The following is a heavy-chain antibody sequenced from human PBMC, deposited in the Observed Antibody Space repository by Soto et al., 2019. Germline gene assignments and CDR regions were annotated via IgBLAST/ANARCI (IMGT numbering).Heavy chain of an antibody. CDR3: ARVVGQLSRSYYYYYYVDV. D-gene: IGHD6-6*01. CDR2: ISSSGSTI. V-gene: IGHV3-11*01. CDR1: GFTFSDYY. J-gene: IGHJ6*03. Sequence: GGSLRLSCAASGFTFSDYYMSWIRQAPGKGLEWVSYISSSGSTIYYADSVKGRFTISRDNAKNSLYLQMNSLRAEDTAVYYCARVVGQLSRSYYYYYYVDVWGKGTTVTVSS.